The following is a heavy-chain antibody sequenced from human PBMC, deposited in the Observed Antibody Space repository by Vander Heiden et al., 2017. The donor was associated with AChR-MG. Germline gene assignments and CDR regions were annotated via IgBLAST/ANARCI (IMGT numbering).Heavy chain of an antibody. J-gene: IGHJ3*02. CDR1: GFTFSSYA. D-gene: IGHD2-2*03. CDR2: ISGSGGST. CDR3: ATDAGYCSSTSCYMGAFDI. V-gene: IGHV3-23*01. Sequence: EVQLLESGGGLVQPGGSLRLSCAASGFTFSSYAMGWVRQAPGKGLEWVSAISGSGGSTYYADSAKGRFTISRDNSKNTLYLQMNSLRAEDTAVYYCATDAGYCSSTSCYMGAFDIWGQGTMVTVSS.